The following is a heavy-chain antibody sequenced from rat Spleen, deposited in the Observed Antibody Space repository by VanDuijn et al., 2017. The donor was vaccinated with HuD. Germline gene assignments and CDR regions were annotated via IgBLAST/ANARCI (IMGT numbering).Heavy chain of an antibody. CDR3: ARWNNYAAY. D-gene: IGHD1-10*01. J-gene: IGHJ3*01. CDR2: INSEGTT. V-gene: IGHV3-3*01. CDR1: GYSITSNY. Sequence: EVQLQESGPGLVKPSQSLSLTCSVTGYSITSNYWGWIRKFPGNKLEWMGYINSEGTTNYNPSLKSRISITRDTSKNQFFLQVNSVTTEDTATYYCARWNNYAAYWGQGTLVTVSS.